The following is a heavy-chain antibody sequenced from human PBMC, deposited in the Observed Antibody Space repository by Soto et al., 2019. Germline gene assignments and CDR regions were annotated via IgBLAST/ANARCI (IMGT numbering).Heavy chain of an antibody. V-gene: IGHV3-48*02. Sequence: GGSLRLSCAASGFPFSIYSMNLVRQSPGKGLEWVSYISSSSTIYYADSVKGRFTISRDNAKNSLYLQMNRLRDEETAVYYCERDKFSRYYYDSSGYFHDYDYGMDVSGQGTTVTVSS. CDR3: ERDKFSRYYYDSSGYFHDYDYGMDV. J-gene: IGHJ6*02. CDR1: GFPFSIYS. CDR2: ISSSSTI. D-gene: IGHD3-22*01.